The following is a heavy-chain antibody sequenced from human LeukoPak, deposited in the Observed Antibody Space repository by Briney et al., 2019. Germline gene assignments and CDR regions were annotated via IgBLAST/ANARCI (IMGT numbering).Heavy chain of an antibody. CDR2: IYYSGST. J-gene: IGHJ5*02. CDR1: GGSVSSGNYY. Sequence: SETLSLTCTVSGGSVSSGNYYWSWIRQPPGKGLEWIGYIYYSGSTNYNPSLKSRVTMSVDTSKNQFSLKLTSVTAADAAVYYCARRSGYSPNWFDPWGQGTLVTVSS. CDR3: ARRSGYSPNWFDP. V-gene: IGHV4-61*01. D-gene: IGHD3-3*01.